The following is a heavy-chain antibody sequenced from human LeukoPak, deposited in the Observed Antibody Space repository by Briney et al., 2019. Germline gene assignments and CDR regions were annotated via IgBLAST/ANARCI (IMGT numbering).Heavy chain of an antibody. CDR1: GFTFSSYG. V-gene: IGHV3-30*02. D-gene: IGHD2-2*01. CDR3: AKDSIRSDAFDI. Sequence: PGGSLRLSCAASGFTFSSYGMHWVRQAPGKGLEWVAVIWYDGSNEYYADSVKGRFTISRDNSKNTLYLQMNSLRAEDTAVYYCAKDSIRSDAFDIWGQGTMVTVSS. CDR2: IWYDGSNE. J-gene: IGHJ3*02.